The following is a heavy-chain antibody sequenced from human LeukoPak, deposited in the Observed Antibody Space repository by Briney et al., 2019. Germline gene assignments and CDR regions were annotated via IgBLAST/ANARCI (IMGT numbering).Heavy chain of an antibody. CDR3: ARDRLSYYGSGSYMY. V-gene: IGHV3-7*01. Sequence: GGSLRLSCAASGFTFSSYWMSWVRQAPGKGLEWVANIKQDGSEKYYVDSVKGRFTISRDNAKNSLYLQMNSLRAEDTAASYCARDRLSYYGSGSYMYWGQGTLVTVSS. CDR1: GFTFSSYW. J-gene: IGHJ4*02. CDR2: IKQDGSEK. D-gene: IGHD3-10*01.